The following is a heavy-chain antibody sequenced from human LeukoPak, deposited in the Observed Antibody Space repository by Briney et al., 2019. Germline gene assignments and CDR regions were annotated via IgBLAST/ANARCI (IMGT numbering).Heavy chain of an antibody. CDR2: INHSGST. CDR3: ARSGSGYNDY. CDR1: GGSFSGYY. Sequence: SETLSLTRAVYGGSFSGYYWSWIRQPPGKGLEWIGEINHSGSTNYNPSFKSRVTISVDTSKNQFSLKLSSVTAADTAVYYCARSGSGYNDYWGQGTLVTVSS. D-gene: IGHD3-22*01. V-gene: IGHV4-34*01. J-gene: IGHJ4*02.